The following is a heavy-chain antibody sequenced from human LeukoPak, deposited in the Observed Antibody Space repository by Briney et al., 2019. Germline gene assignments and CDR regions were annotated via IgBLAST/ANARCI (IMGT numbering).Heavy chain of an antibody. CDR3: ARGRYGDYGRYYYYGMDV. D-gene: IGHD4-17*01. V-gene: IGHV4-34*01. CDR2: INHSGST. J-gene: IGHJ6*02. CDR1: GGSFSGYY. Sequence: SSETLSLTCAVYGGSFSGYYWSWIRQPPGKGLEWIGEINHSGSTNYNPPLKSRVTISVDTSKNQFSLKLSSVTAADTAVYYCARGRYGDYGRYYYYGMDVWGQGTTVTVSS.